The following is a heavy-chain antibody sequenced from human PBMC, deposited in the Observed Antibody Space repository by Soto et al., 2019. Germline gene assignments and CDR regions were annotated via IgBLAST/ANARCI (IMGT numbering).Heavy chain of an antibody. J-gene: IGHJ4*02. D-gene: IGHD2-21*02. CDR3: ARDSMVTAHDY. CDR1: GFTFSSYE. Sequence: PGGSLRLSCAASGFTFSSYEMNWVRQAPGKGLEWVSYISIRGSTIYYADSVKGRFTISRDNAKNSLYLQMNSLRADDTAVYYCARDSMVTAHDYWGQGTLVTSPQ. V-gene: IGHV3-48*03. CDR2: ISIRGSTI.